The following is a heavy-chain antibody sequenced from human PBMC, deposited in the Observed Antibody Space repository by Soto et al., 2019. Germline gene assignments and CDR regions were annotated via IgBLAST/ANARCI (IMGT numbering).Heavy chain of an antibody. Sequence: GASVKVSCAACGYSFTSYYMHWVRQAPGQGLEWMGIINPSGGSTSYAQKFQGRVTMTRDTSTSTVYMELSSLRSEDTAVYYCASLVAAAGRGAFDIWGQGTMVTVSS. CDR2: INPSGGST. CDR3: ASLVAAAGRGAFDI. D-gene: IGHD6-13*01. CDR1: GYSFTSYY. J-gene: IGHJ3*02. V-gene: IGHV1-46*03.